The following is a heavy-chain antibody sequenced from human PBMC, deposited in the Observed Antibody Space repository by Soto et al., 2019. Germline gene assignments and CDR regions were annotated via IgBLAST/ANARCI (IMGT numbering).Heavy chain of an antibody. V-gene: IGHV2-5*02. CDR2: IYWDDDK. CDR3: VQSRCGGDCLQSYSSHSYYGLDV. D-gene: IGHD2-21*01. Sequence: QITLKESGPTLVKPTQTLTLTCTFSGFSLSTTGVGVGWIRQPPGKALEWLALIYWDDDKRYNPSLKSRLTITRDTSKNQVVLKMTKMDPVDTATYYCVQSRCGGDCLQSYSSHSYYGLDVWGQGTTVTVSS. J-gene: IGHJ6*02. CDR1: GFSLSTTGVG.